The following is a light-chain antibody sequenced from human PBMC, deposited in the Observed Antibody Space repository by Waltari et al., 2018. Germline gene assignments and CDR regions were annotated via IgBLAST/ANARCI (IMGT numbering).Light chain of an antibody. J-gene: IGKJ2*01. V-gene: IGKV1-16*01. CDR1: QGINNY. CDR3: QQYDDYPFT. CDR2: FAS. Sequence: DIQMTQSPSSLSASLGERVTINCRASQGINNYLAWFQQKPGKAPKPLIYFASNLQNGVPSRFSVTGSGTDFTLTISSLQADDFATYFCQQYDDYPFTFGQGTRLEL.